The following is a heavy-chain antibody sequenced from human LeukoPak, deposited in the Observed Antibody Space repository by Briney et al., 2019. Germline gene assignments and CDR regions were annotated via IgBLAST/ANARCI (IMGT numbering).Heavy chain of an antibody. J-gene: IGHJ1*01. V-gene: IGHV3-74*01. CDR1: GFTFIKYA. CDR3: ARAPSEIGGYYPEYFRH. D-gene: IGHD3-22*01. Sequence: PGGSLRLSCAASGFTFIKYAMSWVRQAPGKGLVWVSRIKSDGKTNYADSVKGRFTISRDNAKNTVSLQMNSLRAEDTGVYYCARAPSEIGGYYPEYFRHWGRGTLVTVSS. CDR2: IKSDGKT.